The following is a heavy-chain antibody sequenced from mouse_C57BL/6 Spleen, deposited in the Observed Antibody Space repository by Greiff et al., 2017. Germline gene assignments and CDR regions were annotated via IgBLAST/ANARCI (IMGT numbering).Heavy chain of an antibody. V-gene: IGHV1-50*01. Sequence: QVQLQQPGAELVKPGASVKLSCKASGYTFTSYWMQWVNQRPGQGLEWIGEIDPSDSYTNYNQKFKGKATLTVDTSSSTAYMQLSSLTSEDSAVYYCARNPPYYSKGYYFDYWGQGTTLTVSS. J-gene: IGHJ2*01. CDR1: GYTFTSYW. D-gene: IGHD2-5*01. CDR2: IDPSDSYT. CDR3: ARNPPYYSKGYYFDY.